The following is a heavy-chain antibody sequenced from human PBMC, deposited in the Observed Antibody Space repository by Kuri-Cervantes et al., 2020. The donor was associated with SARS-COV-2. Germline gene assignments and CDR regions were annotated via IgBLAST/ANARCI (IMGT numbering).Heavy chain of an antibody. J-gene: IGHJ6*02. Sequence: GESLKISCAASGFIVRNYYMSWVRQAPGKGLEWVSYISSSSSYTNYADSVKGRFTISRDNAKNSLYLQMNSLRAEDTAVYHCARDSAGNYKSYYYYYGMDVWGQGTTVTVSS. CDR3: ARDSAGNYKSYYYYYGMDV. CDR2: ISSSSSYT. D-gene: IGHD4-11*01. CDR1: GFIVRNYY. V-gene: IGHV3-11*05.